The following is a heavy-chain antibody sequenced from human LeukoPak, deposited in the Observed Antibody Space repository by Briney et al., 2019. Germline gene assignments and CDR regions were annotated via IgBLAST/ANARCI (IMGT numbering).Heavy chain of an antibody. J-gene: IGHJ3*02. D-gene: IGHD5-24*01. CDR3: ARGRSRDGYNWNDAFDI. CDR1: GGSISSYY. Sequence: SETLSLTCTVSGGSISSYYWSWIRQPAGKGLEWIGRIYTSGSTNYNPSLKSRVTISVDTSKNQFSLKLSSVTAADTAVYYCARGRSRDGYNWNDAFDIWGQGTMVTVSS. CDR2: IYTSGST. V-gene: IGHV4-4*07.